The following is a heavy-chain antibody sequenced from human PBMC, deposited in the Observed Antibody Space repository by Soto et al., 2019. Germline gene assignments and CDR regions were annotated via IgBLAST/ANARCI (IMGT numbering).Heavy chain of an antibody. CDR1: GFTFSSHG. Sequence: GGSLRLSCVASGFTFSSHGMNWVRQAPGKGLEWVALIWNTGNTKYYTESVKGRFTIFRDNSRNTLYLEVSSVRAEDTGIYYCARDGIVVVPAAIYYYYGMDVWGQGTTVTVSS. V-gene: IGHV3-33*01. J-gene: IGHJ6*02. CDR2: IWNTGNTK. CDR3: ARDGIVVVPAAIYYYYGMDV. D-gene: IGHD2-2*01.